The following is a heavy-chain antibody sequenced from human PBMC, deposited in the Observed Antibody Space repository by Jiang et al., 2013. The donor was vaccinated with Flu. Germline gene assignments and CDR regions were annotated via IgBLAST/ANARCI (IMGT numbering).Heavy chain of an antibody. J-gene: IGHJ4*02. CDR2: IYHSGST. CDR1: GYSISSGYY. CDR3: ARDGSGSYYPLAPFDY. V-gene: IGHV4-38-2*02. D-gene: IGHD3-10*01. Sequence: GPGLVKPSETLSLTCTVSGYSISSGYYWGWIRQPPGKGLEWIGSIYHSGSTYYNPSLKSRVTISVDTSKNQFSLKLSSVTAADTAVYYCARDGSGSYYPLAPFDYWGQGTLVTVSS.